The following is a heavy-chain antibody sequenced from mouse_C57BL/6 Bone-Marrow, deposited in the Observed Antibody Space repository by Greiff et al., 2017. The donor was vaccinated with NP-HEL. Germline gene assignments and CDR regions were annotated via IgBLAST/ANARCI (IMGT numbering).Heavy chain of an antibody. CDR2: IDPENGDT. Sequence: VQLQQSGAELVRPGASVKLSCTASGFNIKDDYMHWVKQRPEQGLEWIGWIDPENGDTEYASKFQGKATITADTSSNTAYLQLSSMKSADTAVYYCTADYYGSSYDFDYWGQGTTLTVSS. D-gene: IGHD1-1*01. CDR1: GFNIKDDY. CDR3: TADYYGSSYDFDY. V-gene: IGHV14-4*01. J-gene: IGHJ2*01.